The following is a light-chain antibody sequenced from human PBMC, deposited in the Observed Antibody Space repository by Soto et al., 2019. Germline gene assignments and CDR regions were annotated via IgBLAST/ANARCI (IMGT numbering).Light chain of an antibody. CDR1: SSDVGRYNF. J-gene: IGLJ2*01. CDR3: SSYAGSNNLI. CDR2: EVT. Sequence: QSALTQPPSASGSPGQSVTISCTGTSSDVGRYNFVSWYQQHPGKASKLMISEVTKRPSGVPDRFSGSKSGNTASLTVSGLQAEDEADYYCSSYAGSNNLIFGGGTKVTVL. V-gene: IGLV2-8*01.